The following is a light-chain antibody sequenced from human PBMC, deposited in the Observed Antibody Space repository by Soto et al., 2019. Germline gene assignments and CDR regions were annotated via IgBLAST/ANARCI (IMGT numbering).Light chain of an antibody. CDR3: QQDGSSSYT. CDR1: QSISSSY. CDR2: AAS. V-gene: IGKV3-20*01. J-gene: IGKJ2*01. Sequence: IVLTQSPGTLSLSPGERATLSCRASQSISSSYLAWYQQKPGQAPRLLIYAASSRATGIPDRFSGSGSGTDFTLTISRLEPEDFAVYYWQQDGSSSYTFGQGTQLEIK.